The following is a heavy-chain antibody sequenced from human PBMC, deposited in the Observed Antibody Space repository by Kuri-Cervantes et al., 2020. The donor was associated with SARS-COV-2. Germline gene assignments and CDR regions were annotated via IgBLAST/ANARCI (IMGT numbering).Heavy chain of an antibody. V-gene: IGHV4-59*12. CDR1: GGSISSYY. D-gene: IGHD3-10*01. Sequence: SETLSLTCTVSGGSISSYYWSWIRQPPGKGLEWIGYIYYSGSTNYNPSLKSRVTISVDTSKNQFSLKLSSVTAADTAVYYCARSVLLWFGEEQDAFDIWAKGQWSPSPQ. J-gene: IGHJ3*02. CDR3: ARSVLLWFGEEQDAFDI. CDR2: IYYSGST.